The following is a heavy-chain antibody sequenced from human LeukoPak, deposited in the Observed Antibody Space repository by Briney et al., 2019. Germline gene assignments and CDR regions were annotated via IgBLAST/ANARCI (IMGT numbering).Heavy chain of an antibody. D-gene: IGHD3-10*01. Sequence: PGGSLRLSCAASGFSLSSYWMSWVRQAPGKGLEWVANVKQDGSEKYYVDSVKGRFTISRDNAKNSLYLQMNSLRVEDTAVYYCARGDHTSGSYPYWGQGTLVTVSS. CDR3: ARGDHTSGSYPY. CDR2: VKQDGSEK. J-gene: IGHJ4*02. CDR1: GFSLSSYW. V-gene: IGHV3-7*01.